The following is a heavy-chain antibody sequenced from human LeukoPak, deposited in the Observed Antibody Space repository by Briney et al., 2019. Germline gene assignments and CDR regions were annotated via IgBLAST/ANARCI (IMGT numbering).Heavy chain of an antibody. CDR3: ARDRGAAAARDYFDY. V-gene: IGHV4-39*07. Sequence: SETLSLTCTVSGGSISSSSYYWGWIRQPPGKGLEWIGSIYYSGSTYYNPSLKSRVTISVDTSKNQFSLKLSSVTAADTAVYYCARDRGAAAARDYFDYWGQGTLVTVSS. J-gene: IGHJ4*02. CDR1: GGSISSSSYY. D-gene: IGHD6-13*01. CDR2: IYYSGST.